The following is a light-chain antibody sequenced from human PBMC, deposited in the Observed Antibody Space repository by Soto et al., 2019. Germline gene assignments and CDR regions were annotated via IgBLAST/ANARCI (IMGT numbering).Light chain of an antibody. Sequence: QSVLTQPPSASGTPGQRVTISCSGSSPNVGRNYVYWYQQVPGAAPKLLIYRNNQRPSGVADRFSGSKSDPSGSLAISELMSEDEVDYYCEAWDDSLSGHVVFGGGTKLTVL. V-gene: IGLV1-47*01. CDR3: EAWDDSLSGHVV. CDR1: SPNVGRNY. J-gene: IGLJ2*01. CDR2: RNN.